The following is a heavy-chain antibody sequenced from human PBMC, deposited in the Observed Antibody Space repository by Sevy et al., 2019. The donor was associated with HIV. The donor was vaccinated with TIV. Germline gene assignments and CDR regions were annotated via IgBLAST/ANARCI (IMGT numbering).Heavy chain of an antibody. D-gene: IGHD3-10*01. CDR3: ARDRGLRVPEYYFDS. CDR1: DGSISKYY. CDR2: VYYTGRT. J-gene: IGHJ4*02. V-gene: IGHV4-59*01. Sequence: SETLSLTCNVSDGSISKYYWSWIRQPTGKGLEWIGNVYYTGRTKYNPSLKSRVSISVDTSKNQFSLRRSSVTAADTAVYYCARDRGLRVPEYYFDSGGQGLLVTVSS.